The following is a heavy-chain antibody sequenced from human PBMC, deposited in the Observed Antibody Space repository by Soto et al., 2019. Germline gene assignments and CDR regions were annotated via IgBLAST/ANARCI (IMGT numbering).Heavy chain of an antibody. D-gene: IGHD2-2*01. CDR1: GFTFTSSA. J-gene: IGHJ6*02. Sequence: ASVKVSCKASGFTFTSSAVQWVRQARGQRLEWIGWIVVGSGNTNYAQKFQERVTITRDMSTSKAYMGLSSLRSEDTAVYYCAAAIPGPSMWPFYYYYYGMDVWGQGTTVTVSS. CDR3: AAAIPGPSMWPFYYYYYGMDV. CDR2: IVVGSGNT. V-gene: IGHV1-58*01.